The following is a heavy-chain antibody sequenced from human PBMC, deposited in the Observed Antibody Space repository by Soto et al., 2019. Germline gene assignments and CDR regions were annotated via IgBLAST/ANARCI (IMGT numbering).Heavy chain of an antibody. CDR2: IYYSGST. D-gene: IGHD2-8*02. CDR1: GGSISSYY. Sequence: SETLSLTCTVSGGSISSYYWSWIRQPPGKGLEWIGYIYYSGSTNYNPSLKSRVTISVDTSKNQFSLKLSSVTAADTAVYYCARHGSTGWRASLFEPRGQGTRVSVAS. V-gene: IGHV4-59*08. J-gene: IGHJ5*02. CDR3: ARHGSTGWRASLFEP.